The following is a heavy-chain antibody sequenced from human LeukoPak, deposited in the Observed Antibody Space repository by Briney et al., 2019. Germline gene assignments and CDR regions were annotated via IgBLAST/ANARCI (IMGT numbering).Heavy chain of an antibody. CDR3: ARDRGYSYGYSFDY. J-gene: IGHJ4*02. Sequence: ASVKVSCKASGYTFTSYGISWVRQAPGQGLEWMGWINPNSGGTNYAQKFQGRVTMTRDTSISTAYMELSRLRSDDTAVYYCARDRGYSYGYSFDYWGQGTLVTVSS. D-gene: IGHD5-18*01. V-gene: IGHV1-2*02. CDR1: GYTFTSYG. CDR2: INPNSGGT.